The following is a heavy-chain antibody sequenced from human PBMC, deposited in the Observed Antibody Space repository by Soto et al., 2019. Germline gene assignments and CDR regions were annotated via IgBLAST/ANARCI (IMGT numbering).Heavy chain of an antibody. CDR3: AGVSSILIMLTFGGGFDY. Sequence: QVQLVQSGAEVKKPGASVKVSCKASGYTFTSYGISWVRQAPGQGLEWMGWISAYNGNTNYAQKLQGRVTMTTDTSTSTAYMELRSLRSDDTAVYYCAGVSSILIMLTFGGGFDYWGQGTLVTVSS. V-gene: IGHV1-18*01. CDR2: ISAYNGNT. D-gene: IGHD3-16*01. J-gene: IGHJ4*02. CDR1: GYTFTSYG.